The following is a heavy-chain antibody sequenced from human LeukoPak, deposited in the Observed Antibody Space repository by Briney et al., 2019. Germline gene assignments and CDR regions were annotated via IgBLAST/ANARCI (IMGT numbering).Heavy chain of an antibody. Sequence: ASVKVSCKASGYTFTGYYMHWVRPAPGQGLVWMGWINPNSGGTNYAQKFQGRVTMTRDTSISTAYMELSRLRSDDTAVYYCARAFRKRYYYDSSGYLGYWGQGTLVTVSS. CDR1: GYTFTGYY. J-gene: IGHJ4*02. CDR3: ARAFRKRYYYDSSGYLGY. CDR2: INPNSGGT. D-gene: IGHD3-22*01. V-gene: IGHV1-2*02.